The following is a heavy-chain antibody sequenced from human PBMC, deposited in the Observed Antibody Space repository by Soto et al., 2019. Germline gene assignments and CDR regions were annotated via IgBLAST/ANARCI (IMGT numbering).Heavy chain of an antibody. V-gene: IGHV4-4*02. Sequence: PAETLSLTCTVSGGNLSSSNWWSWVRQTPGKGLEWIGEIYHSGSTNYNPSLKSRVTISVDKSKNQFSLKLSSVTAADTAAYYCARGPRITIFGVAPMDVWGQGTTVTVSS. CDR1: GGNLSSSNW. CDR2: IYHSGST. J-gene: IGHJ6*02. D-gene: IGHD3-3*01. CDR3: ARGPRITIFGVAPMDV.